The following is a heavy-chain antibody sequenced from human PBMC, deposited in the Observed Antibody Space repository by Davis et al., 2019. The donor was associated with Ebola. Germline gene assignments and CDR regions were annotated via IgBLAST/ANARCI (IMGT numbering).Heavy chain of an antibody. D-gene: IGHD2-21*02. CDR1: GYTFTSYG. Sequence: ASVKVSCKASGYTFTSYGISWVRQAPGQGLEWMGWISAYNGNTNYAQKLQGRVTMTRDTSTSTVYMELSSLRSEDTAVYYCARELIVVVTAGPYYYGMDVWGKGTTVTVSS. CDR2: ISAYNGNT. CDR3: ARELIVVVTAGPYYYGMDV. V-gene: IGHV1-18*01. J-gene: IGHJ6*04.